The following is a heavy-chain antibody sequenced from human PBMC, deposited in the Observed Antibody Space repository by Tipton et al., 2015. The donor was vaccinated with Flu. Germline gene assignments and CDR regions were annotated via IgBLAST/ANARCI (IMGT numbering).Heavy chain of an antibody. CDR1: GYPFSGFY. D-gene: IGHD2-15*01. J-gene: IGHJ4*02. V-gene: IGHV1-2*06. CDR3: ARTLIAQFLARTLCFDS. Sequence: QMQLVQSGAEVKKPGASAKISCKASGYPFSGFYIHWVRQTPGQGLEWMGRIDPISGRANYAQRFRGRVTMTRDTSITTVFLDLSGLKSGDTAVYFCARTLIAQFLARTLCFDSWGQGTLVTVSS. CDR2: IDPISGRA.